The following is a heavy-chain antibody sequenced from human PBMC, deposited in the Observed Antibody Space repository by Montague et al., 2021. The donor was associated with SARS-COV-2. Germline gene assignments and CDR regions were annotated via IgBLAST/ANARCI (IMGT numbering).Heavy chain of an antibody. V-gene: IGHV4-59*13. CDR2: IFHSGIT. CDR3: ARTEYNWNDWFDP. J-gene: IGHJ5*02. Sequence: SETLSLTCSVSGGSISSYYWSWIRQSPGKGLEWIGYIFHSGITDYNPSLKSRVTISVDMLKNQFSLQLNSVTAADSAVYYCARTEYNWNDWFDPWGQGTLVTVSS. D-gene: IGHD1-20*01. CDR1: GGSISSYY.